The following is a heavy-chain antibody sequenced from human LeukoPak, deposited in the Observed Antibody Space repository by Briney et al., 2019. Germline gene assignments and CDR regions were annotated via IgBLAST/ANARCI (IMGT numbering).Heavy chain of an antibody. D-gene: IGHD4-11*01. CDR3: ARLTRTVAEDY. Sequence: PGGSLRLSCAASGFTFSSYGMHWVRQAPGKGLEWVAVISFDGGNKHYADSVKGRFTISRDNAKNSLYLQMNSLRAEDTAVYYCARLTRTVAEDYWGQGTLVTVSS. V-gene: IGHV3-30*03. CDR1: GFTFSSYG. J-gene: IGHJ4*02. CDR2: ISFDGGNK.